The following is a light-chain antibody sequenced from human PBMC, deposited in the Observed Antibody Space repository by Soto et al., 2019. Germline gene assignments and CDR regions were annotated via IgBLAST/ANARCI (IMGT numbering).Light chain of an antibody. Sequence: DIVMTQSPATLSVSPGQRATLSCRASQSISSNLAWYQQKPGQAPRLLIYGASTRATGIPARFSGSGSGTEFTLTISSLQSEDFAVYYCQQYNDWPPWTFSQGTKVEIK. CDR1: QSISSN. V-gene: IGKV3-15*01. J-gene: IGKJ1*01. CDR3: QQYNDWPPWT. CDR2: GAS.